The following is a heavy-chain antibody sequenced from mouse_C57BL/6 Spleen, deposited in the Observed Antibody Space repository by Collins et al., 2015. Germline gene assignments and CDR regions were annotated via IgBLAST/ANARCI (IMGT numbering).Heavy chain of an antibody. CDR1: GYTFTSHW. V-gene: IGHV1-72*01. J-gene: IGHJ4*01. CDR3: ARYDYDGDYAMDY. CDR2: IDPNSGGT. D-gene: IGHD2-4*01. Sequence: QVQLQQPGAELVKPGASVKLSCKASGYTFTSHWMHWVKQRPGRGLEWIGRIDPNSGGTKYNEKFKRKATLTVDKPSSTAYMQLSSLTSEDPAVYYCARYDYDGDYAMDYWGQGTSVTVSS.